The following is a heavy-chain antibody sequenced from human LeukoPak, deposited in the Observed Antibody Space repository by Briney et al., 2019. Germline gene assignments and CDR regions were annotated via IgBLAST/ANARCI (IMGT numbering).Heavy chain of an antibody. Sequence: ASVKVSCKASGYSFTGYYIHWVRQAPGQGLEWMGRINPNSGGTNYAQKFQGRVTMTRDTSISTAYMELSRLRSDDTAVYYCARDGCSSTSCSRAFDPWGQGTLVTVSS. CDR3: ARDGCSSTSCSRAFDP. CDR2: INPNSGGT. D-gene: IGHD2-2*01. V-gene: IGHV1-2*06. CDR1: GYSFTGYY. J-gene: IGHJ5*02.